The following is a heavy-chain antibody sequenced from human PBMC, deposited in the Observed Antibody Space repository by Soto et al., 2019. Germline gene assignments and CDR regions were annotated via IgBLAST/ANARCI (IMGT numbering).Heavy chain of an antibody. Sequence: PGGSLRLSCAASGFTFSNAWMNWVRQAPGKGLEWVGRIKSKTDGGTTDYAAPVKGRFTISRDDSKNTLYLQMNSLKTEDTAVYYCTTFLLYGDYHYYYGMDVWGQGTTVTVSS. J-gene: IGHJ6*02. CDR2: IKSKTDGGTT. CDR1: GFTFSNAW. D-gene: IGHD4-17*01. CDR3: TTFLLYGDYHYYYGMDV. V-gene: IGHV3-15*07.